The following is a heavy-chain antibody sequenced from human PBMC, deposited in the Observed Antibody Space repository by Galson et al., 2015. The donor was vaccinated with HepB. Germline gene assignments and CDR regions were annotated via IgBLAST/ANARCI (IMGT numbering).Heavy chain of an antibody. CDR1: GESFSGYY. CDR3: ARGRLGGAAN. D-gene: IGHD1-26*01. V-gene: IGHV4-34*01. J-gene: IGHJ4*02. Sequence: ETLSLTCAVYGESFSGYYWSWIRQPPGKGLEWIGEIRHSGSTNYSPSLKSRVTISVDTSKNQFSLKLRFVTAADTAVYYCARGRLGGAANWGQGTLVTVSS. CDR2: IRHSGST.